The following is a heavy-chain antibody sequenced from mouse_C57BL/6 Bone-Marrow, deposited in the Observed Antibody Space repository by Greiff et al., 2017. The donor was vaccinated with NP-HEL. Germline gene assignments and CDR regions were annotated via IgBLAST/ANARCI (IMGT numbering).Heavy chain of an antibody. V-gene: IGHV1-5*01. CDR1: GYTFTSYW. D-gene: IGHD1-1*01. CDR2: IYPGNSDT. J-gene: IGHJ2*01. CDR3: TRSLIYYYGSSPYYFDY. Sequence: EVQLQESGTVLARPGASVKMSCKTSGYTFTSYWMHWVKQRPGQGLEWIGAIYPGNSDTSYNQKFKGKAKLTAVTSASTAYMELSSLTNEDSAVYYCTRSLIYYYGSSPYYFDYWGQGTTLTVSS.